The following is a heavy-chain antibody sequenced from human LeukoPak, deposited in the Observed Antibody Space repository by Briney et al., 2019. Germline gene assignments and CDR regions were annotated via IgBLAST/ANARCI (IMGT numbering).Heavy chain of an antibody. CDR2: IYYSGST. J-gene: IGHJ3*02. Sequence: SETLSLTCTVSGGSTSSYYWSWIRQPPGKGLEWIGYIYYSGSTNYNPSLKSRVTISVDTSKNQFSLKLSSVTAADTAVYYCARDTAMAPDIWGQGTMVAVSS. D-gene: IGHD5-18*01. CDR1: GGSTSSYY. CDR3: ARDTAMAPDI. V-gene: IGHV4-59*01.